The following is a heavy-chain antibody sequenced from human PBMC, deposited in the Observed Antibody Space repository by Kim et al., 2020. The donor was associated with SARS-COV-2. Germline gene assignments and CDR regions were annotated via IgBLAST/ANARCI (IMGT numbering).Heavy chain of an antibody. V-gene: IGHV3-33*01. Sequence: GGSLRLSCAASGFTFSSYGMHWVRQAPGKGLEWVAVIWYDGSNKYYADSVKGRFTISRDNSKNTLYLQMNSLRAEDTAVYYCATAKGSSSWPGDYWGQGTLVTVSS. CDR1: GFTFSSYG. CDR3: ATAKGSSSWPGDY. J-gene: IGHJ4*02. D-gene: IGHD6-13*01. CDR2: IWYDGSNK.